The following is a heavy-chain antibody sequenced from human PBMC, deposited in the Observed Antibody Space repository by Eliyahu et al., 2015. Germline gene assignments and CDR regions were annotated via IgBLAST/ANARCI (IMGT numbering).Heavy chain of an antibody. Sequence: QVQLQESGPGLVKPSXTLSLTXXXSGGSXSSYYXXXIRQPAGKGLEWIGRIYTSGSTNYNXSLKSRVTMSVDTSKNQFSLKLSSVTAADTAVYYCARDRSSSSGPDEYYYYYGMDVWGQGTTXTVSS. D-gene: IGHD6-13*01. V-gene: IGHV4-4*07. CDR1: GGSXSSYY. J-gene: IGHJ6*02. CDR2: IYTSGST. CDR3: ARDRSSSSGPDEYYYYYGMDV.